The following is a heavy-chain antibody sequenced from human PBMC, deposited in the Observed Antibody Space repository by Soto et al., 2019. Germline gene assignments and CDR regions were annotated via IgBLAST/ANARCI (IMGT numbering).Heavy chain of an antibody. V-gene: IGHV3-33*01. J-gene: IGHJ4*02. D-gene: IGHD4-17*01. CDR2: IWYDGSNK. CDR1: GFTFSSYG. Sequence: QVQLVESGGGVVQPGRSLRLSCAASGFTFSSYGMHWVRQAPGKGLEWVAVIWYDGSNKYYADSVKGRFTISRDNSKNTLYLQMNSLRAEDTAVYYCASTNNYGDSGIDYWGQGTLVTVSS. CDR3: ASTNNYGDSGIDY.